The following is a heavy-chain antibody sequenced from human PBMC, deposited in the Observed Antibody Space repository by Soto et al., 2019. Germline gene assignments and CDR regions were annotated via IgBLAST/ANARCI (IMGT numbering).Heavy chain of an antibody. CDR1: GYTFTSYY. J-gene: IGHJ6*02. Sequence: ASVKASCKASGYTFTSYYMHWVRQAPGQGLEWMGIINPSGGSTSYAQKFQGRVTMTRDTSTSTVYMELSSLRSEDTAVYYCARDRKGMVIMGLVPRQGYYYGMDVWGQGTTVTVSS. CDR2: INPSGGST. CDR3: ARDRKGMVIMGLVPRQGYYYGMDV. V-gene: IGHV1-46*01. D-gene: IGHD3-3*01.